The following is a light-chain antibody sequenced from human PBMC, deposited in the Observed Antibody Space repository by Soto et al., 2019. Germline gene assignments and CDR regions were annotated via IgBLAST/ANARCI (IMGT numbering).Light chain of an antibody. J-gene: IGKJ5*01. CDR3: QQYGTSEII. V-gene: IGKV3-20*01. CDR1: QSVSSSY. CDR2: DTS. Sequence: EIVLTQSPGTLSLSPGERATLSCRASQSVSSSYLAWYQQKPGQAPRLLIYDTSSRATGVPDRYSASGSGTDFTLTISRLEPEDFAVFFCQQYGTSEIIFGQGTRL.